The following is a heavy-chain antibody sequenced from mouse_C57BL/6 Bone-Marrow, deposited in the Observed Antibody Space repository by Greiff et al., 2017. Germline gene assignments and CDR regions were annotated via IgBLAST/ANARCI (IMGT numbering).Heavy chain of an antibody. CDR1: GYSFTDYN. V-gene: IGHV1-39*01. CDR3: ARGYDYDYAMDY. J-gene: IGHJ4*01. Sequence: EVQRVESGPELVKPGASVKISCKASGYSFTDYNMNWVKQSNGRSLEWIGVINPNYGTTSYNQKFQGKATLTVDQSSSTAYMQLNSLTSEDSAVYYWARGYDYDYAMDYWGQGTSVTVSS. D-gene: IGHD2-4*01. CDR2: INPNYGTT.